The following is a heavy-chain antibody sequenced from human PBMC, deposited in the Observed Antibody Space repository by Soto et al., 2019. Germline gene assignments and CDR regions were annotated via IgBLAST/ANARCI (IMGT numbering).Heavy chain of an antibody. Sequence: PGGSLRLSCAASGFTFDDYAMHWVRQAPGKGLEWVSGISWNSGSIGYADSVKGRFTISRDNAKNSLYLQMNSLRAEDTAVYYCARDQTRNGDGSGSYAFWGQGTLDTVSA. CDR2: ISWNSGSI. J-gene: IGHJ4*02. CDR3: ARDQTRNGDGSGSYAF. V-gene: IGHV3-9*01. CDR1: GFTFDDYA. D-gene: IGHD3-10*01.